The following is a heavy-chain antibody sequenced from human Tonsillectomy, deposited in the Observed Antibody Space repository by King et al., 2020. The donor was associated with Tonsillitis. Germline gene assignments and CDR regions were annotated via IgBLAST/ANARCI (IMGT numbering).Heavy chain of an antibody. Sequence: DVQLVESGGGVVQPGGSLRLSCAASGFTFSSYAMNWVRQAPGEGLEWVSAIIGSGGSTYYAGSVKGRFTISRDNSKKTRDLQMDSLRAEDTALYYCAKVRSELLWFGELSDAFDIWGQGTMVTVPS. CDR3: AKVRSELLWFGELSDAFDI. CDR1: GFTFSSYA. J-gene: IGHJ3*02. D-gene: IGHD3-10*01. V-gene: IGHV3-23*04. CDR2: IIGSGGST.